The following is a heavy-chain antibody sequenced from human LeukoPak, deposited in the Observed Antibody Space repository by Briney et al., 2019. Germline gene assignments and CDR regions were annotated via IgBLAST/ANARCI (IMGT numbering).Heavy chain of an antibody. CDR2: ISGSGGST. D-gene: IGHD3-16*01. V-gene: IGHV3-23*01. Sequence: PGASLRLSCAASGFTFSSYAMSWVRQAPGKGLEWVSAISGSGGSTYYADSVKGRFTISRDNSKNTLYLQMNSLRAEDTAVYYWGKDLGGVGGWGAFDFWGEGTMVTVSS. J-gene: IGHJ3*01. CDR3: GKDLGGVGGWGAFDF. CDR1: GFTFSSYA.